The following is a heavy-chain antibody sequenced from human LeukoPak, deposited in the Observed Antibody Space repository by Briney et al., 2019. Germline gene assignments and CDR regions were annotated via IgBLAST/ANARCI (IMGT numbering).Heavy chain of an antibody. V-gene: IGHV4-59*01. CDR1: GGSFSGYY. Sequence: SETLSLTCAVYGGSFSGYYWSWIRQPPGKGLEWIGYIYYSGSTNYNPSLKSRVTISVDTSKNQFSLKLSSVTAADTAVYYCARVGIAVAAGPYYYMDVWGKGTTVTVSS. D-gene: IGHD6-19*01. CDR3: ARVGIAVAAGPYYYMDV. CDR2: IYYSGST. J-gene: IGHJ6*03.